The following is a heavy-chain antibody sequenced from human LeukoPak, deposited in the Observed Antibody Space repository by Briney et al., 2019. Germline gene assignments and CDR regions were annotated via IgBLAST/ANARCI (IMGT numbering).Heavy chain of an antibody. CDR3: ATDFQSAMAALQC. Sequence: GGSLRLSCAASGFTFSSYIMNWVRQAPGEGPEWVSSISSSSTYIYYADSVKGRFTISRDNAKNSLYLQMNSQRAEDTAVYYCATDFQSAMAALQCWGQGTLVTVSS. D-gene: IGHD2-2*01. J-gene: IGHJ4*02. CDR2: ISSSSTYI. CDR1: GFTFSSYI. V-gene: IGHV3-21*01.